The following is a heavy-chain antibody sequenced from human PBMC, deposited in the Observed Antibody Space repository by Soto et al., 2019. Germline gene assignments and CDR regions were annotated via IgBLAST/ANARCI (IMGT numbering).Heavy chain of an antibody. CDR2: ISYDGSNK. Sequence: PGGSLRLSCAASGFTFSSYGMHWVRQAPGKGLEWVAVISYDGSNKYCADSVKGRFTISRDNSKNTLYLQMNSLRAEDTAVYYCANVLRLDYWGQGTLVTVSS. J-gene: IGHJ4*02. V-gene: IGHV3-30*18. CDR1: GFTFSSYG. D-gene: IGHD2-8*01. CDR3: ANVLRLDY.